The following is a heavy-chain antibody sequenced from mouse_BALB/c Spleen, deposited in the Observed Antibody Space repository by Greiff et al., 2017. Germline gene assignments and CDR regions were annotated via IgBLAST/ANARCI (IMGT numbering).Heavy chain of an antibody. CDR1: GFSLTSYG. J-gene: IGHJ3*01. D-gene: IGHD2-10*01. Sequence: VKLVESGPGLVAPSQSLSITCTVSGFSLTSYGVHWVRQPPGKGLEWLGVIWAGGSTNYNSALMSRLSISKDNSKSQVFLKMNSLQTDDTAMYYCATPAYYGNLWFAYWGQGTLVTVSA. CDR3: ATPAYYGNLWFAY. CDR2: IWAGGST. V-gene: IGHV2-9*02.